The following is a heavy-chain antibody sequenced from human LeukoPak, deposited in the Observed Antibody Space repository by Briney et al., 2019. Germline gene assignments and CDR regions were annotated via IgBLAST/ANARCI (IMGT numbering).Heavy chain of an antibody. D-gene: IGHD3-10*01. Sequence: GASVKVSCKASGGTFSSYAISWVRQAPGQGLEWMGGIIPIFGTANYAQKFQGRVTITADESTSTAYMELSSLRSEDTAVYYCARGYYGSGSYLHFDYWGQGTLVTVSS. CDR1: GGTFSSYA. V-gene: IGHV1-69*01. CDR2: IIPIFGTA. CDR3: ARGYYGSGSYLHFDY. J-gene: IGHJ4*02.